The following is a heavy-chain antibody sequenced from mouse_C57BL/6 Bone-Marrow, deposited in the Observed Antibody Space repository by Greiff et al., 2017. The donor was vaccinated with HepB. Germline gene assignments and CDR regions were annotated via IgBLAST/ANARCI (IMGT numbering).Heavy chain of an antibody. Sequence: EVQVVESGGGLVKPGGSLKLSCAASGFTFSDYGMHWVRQAPEKGLEWVAYISSGSSTIYYAATVKGRFTISRDNAKNTLFLQMTSLRSEDTAMYYCARSYYGNPAWFAYWGQGTLVTVSA. D-gene: IGHD2-1*01. J-gene: IGHJ3*01. CDR3: ARSYYGNPAWFAY. CDR2: ISSGSSTI. CDR1: GFTFSDYG. V-gene: IGHV5-17*01.